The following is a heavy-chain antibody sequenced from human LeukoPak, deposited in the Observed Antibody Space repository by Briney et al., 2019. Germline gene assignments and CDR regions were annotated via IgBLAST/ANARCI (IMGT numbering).Heavy chain of an antibody. CDR1: GGSISSYY. CDR2: IYYSGST. J-gene: IGHJ3*02. CDR3: ARRPTYCSGGSCYGHPDDAFDI. D-gene: IGHD2-15*01. V-gene: IGHV4-59*08. Sequence: SETLSLTCTVSGGSISSYYWSWIRQPPGKGLEWIGYIYYSGSTNYNPSLKSRVTISVDTSKNQFSLKLSSVTAADTAVYYCARRPTYCSGGSCYGHPDDAFDIWGQGTMVTVSS.